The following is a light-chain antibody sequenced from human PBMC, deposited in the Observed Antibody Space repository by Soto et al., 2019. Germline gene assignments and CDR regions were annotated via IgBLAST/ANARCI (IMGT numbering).Light chain of an antibody. V-gene: IGKV4-1*01. CDR1: QSVLYSSNNKNY. J-gene: IGKJ4*01. CDR2: WAS. Sequence: DFVMTQSPDSLAVSLGERATINCKSSQSVLYSSNNKNYLAWYQQKPGQPPKLLIYWASTRESGVPDRFSGSGSGTDFTLTISSLQAEDVAAYYCQQYYSTPLTFGGGTKVDIK. CDR3: QQYYSTPLT.